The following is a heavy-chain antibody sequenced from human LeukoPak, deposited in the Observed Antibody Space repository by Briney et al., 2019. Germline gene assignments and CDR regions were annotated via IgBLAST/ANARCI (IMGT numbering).Heavy chain of an antibody. CDR2: LNQSGSK. D-gene: IGHD3-10*01. CDR3: ARGRPYYYGAFDI. J-gene: IGHJ3*02. Sequence: TATLSPPCAVYGGSFSGYYWSWIRQPPGKGLERTGELNQSGSKNSTPSLKSRVTISVDTSKNQFSLKLSSVTAADTAVYYCARGRPYYYGAFDIWGQGTMVTVSS. CDR1: GGSFSGYY. V-gene: IGHV4-34*01.